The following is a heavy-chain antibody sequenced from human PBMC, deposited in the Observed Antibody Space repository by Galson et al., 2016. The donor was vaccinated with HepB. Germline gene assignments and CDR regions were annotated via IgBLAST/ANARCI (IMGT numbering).Heavy chain of an antibody. Sequence: SLRLSCAASGFRFSDFYMTWIRQAPGKALEWLSYISSSSSHTPYADSVKDRFTISRDNAKNSLFLEMSSLRAEDTAVYYCARVFETAAAGTYDYWGRGTLVTVSS. V-gene: IGHV3-11*06. CDR1: GFRFSDFY. CDR3: ARVFETAAAGTYDY. D-gene: IGHD6-13*01. J-gene: IGHJ4*02. CDR2: ISSSSSHT.